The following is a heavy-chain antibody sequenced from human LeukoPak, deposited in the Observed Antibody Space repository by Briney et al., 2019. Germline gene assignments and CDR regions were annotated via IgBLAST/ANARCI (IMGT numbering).Heavy chain of an antibody. Sequence: SQTLSLTCAISGYSVSSNSAAWNWITQSPSRGLEWLGRTYYRSKWYNDYAVSVKSRITINPDTSKNQFSLQLNSVTPEDTAVYYCASSPYYYESSGYYWIRGRFDYWGQGTLVTVSS. J-gene: IGHJ4*02. CDR1: GYSVSSNSAA. CDR3: ASSPYYYESSGYYWIRGRFDY. CDR2: TYYRSKWYN. V-gene: IGHV6-1*01. D-gene: IGHD3-22*01.